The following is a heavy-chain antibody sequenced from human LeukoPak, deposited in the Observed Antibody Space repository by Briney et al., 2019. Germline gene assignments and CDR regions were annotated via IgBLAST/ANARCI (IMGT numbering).Heavy chain of an antibody. D-gene: IGHD2-2*02. CDR2: IIPMLGTS. CDR1: GGTFSDYT. V-gene: IGHV1-69*08. CDR3: ARDGFMGPSAINY. J-gene: IGHJ4*02. Sequence: SVTVSCTASGGTFSDYTISWVRQAPGQRLEWMGRIIPMLGTSNYGQNFQGREGRVTFTADMSTATAYMELTSLTSEDTAVYYCARDGFMGPSAINYWGQGTLVTVSS.